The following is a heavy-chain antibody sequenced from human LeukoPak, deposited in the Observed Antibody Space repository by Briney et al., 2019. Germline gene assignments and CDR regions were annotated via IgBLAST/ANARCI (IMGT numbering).Heavy chain of an antibody. Sequence: PGGSLRLSCAASGFTFDDYAMHWVRQAPGKGLEWVSLISGDGGSTYYADSVKGRFTISRDNSKNSLYLQMNSLRTEDTALYYCAKGNDYYGSGSYMDVWGKGTTVTVS. CDR1: GFTFDDYA. CDR2: ISGDGGST. CDR3: AKGNDYYGSGSYMDV. J-gene: IGHJ6*03. D-gene: IGHD3-10*01. V-gene: IGHV3-43*02.